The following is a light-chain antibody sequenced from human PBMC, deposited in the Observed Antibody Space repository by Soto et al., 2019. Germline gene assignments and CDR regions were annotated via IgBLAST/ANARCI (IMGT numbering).Light chain of an antibody. J-gene: IGKJ4*01. CDR2: DVS. V-gene: IGKV3D-20*01. CDR3: QQYGNSPLT. CDR1: QSVSSVY. Sequence: EVVLTQSPATLSLSPGERATLSCGASQSVSSVYLAWYQQKPGLAPRLLIYDVSSRATGIPDRFSGSGSGTEFTLTISRLEPEDFAVYYCQQYGNSPLTFGGGTKVEIK.